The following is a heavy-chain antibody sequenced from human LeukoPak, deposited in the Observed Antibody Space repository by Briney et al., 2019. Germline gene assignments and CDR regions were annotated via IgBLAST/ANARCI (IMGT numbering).Heavy chain of an antibody. CDR2: IRYDGKNQ. J-gene: IGHJ3*02. V-gene: IGHV3-30*02. CDR3: ARDRGGDTAINSFDI. Sequence: PGGSLRLSCVASGFTFSSYGMHWVRQAPGKGLEWVAFIRYDGKNQYYADSVKGRFTISRDNSKNTLYLQMNSLRAEDTAVYDCARDRGGDTAINSFDIWGQGTMVTVSS. D-gene: IGHD2-21*01. CDR1: GFTFSSYG.